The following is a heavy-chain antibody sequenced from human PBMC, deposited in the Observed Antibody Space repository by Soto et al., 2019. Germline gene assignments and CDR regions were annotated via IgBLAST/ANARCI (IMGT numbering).Heavy chain of an antibody. Sequence: PGGSLRLSCAASGFTFSSYGMNWVRQAPGEGLEWISYISSHSSTLYYADSVKGRFTISRDNAGNSLYLQMNSLRDEDTAVYYCVRDGSGNLYLNWFDPWGQGTLVTVSS. CDR3: VRDGSGNLYLNWFDP. V-gene: IGHV3-48*02. CDR2: ISSHSSTL. D-gene: IGHD6-19*01. J-gene: IGHJ5*02. CDR1: GFTFSSYG.